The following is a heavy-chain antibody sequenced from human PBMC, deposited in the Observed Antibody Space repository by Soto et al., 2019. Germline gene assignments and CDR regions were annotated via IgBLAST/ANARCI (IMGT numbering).Heavy chain of an antibody. J-gene: IGHJ4*02. Sequence: GASVKVSCKASGYTFTNYYVQWVRQAPGQGLEWKGVIHPDGGHTTYSQKFQDRVTMTRDTFTSTIYMELSSLRSEDTAVYYCARGDNDYWGQGTLVTVSS. CDR3: ARGDNDY. V-gene: IGHV1-46*01. CDR1: GYTFTNYY. CDR2: IHPDGGHT.